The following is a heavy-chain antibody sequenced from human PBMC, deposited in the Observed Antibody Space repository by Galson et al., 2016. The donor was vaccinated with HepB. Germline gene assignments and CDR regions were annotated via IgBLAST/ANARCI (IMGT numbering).Heavy chain of an antibody. CDR2: ISRSSSYI. CDR3: AREGRGAYSNTIDS. V-gene: IGHV3-11*06. D-gene: IGHD3-16*01. CDR1: GFTFSDYY. J-gene: IGHJ4*02. Sequence: SLRLSCAASGFTFSDYYMSWIRQAPGKGLEWISYISRSSSYIIYADSVKGRFTISRDAAKNSIYLQMTSLGAEDTAVYYCAREGRGAYSNTIDSWGQGTLVTVSS.